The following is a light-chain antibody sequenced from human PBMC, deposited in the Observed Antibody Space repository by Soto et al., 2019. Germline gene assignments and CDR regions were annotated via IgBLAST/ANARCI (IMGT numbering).Light chain of an antibody. CDR2: RAS. CDR1: QSISRN. CDR3: QQYNNWPQT. J-gene: IGKJ4*01. Sequence: IVLTQYPATLSVSPGERATLSCRASQSISRNLAWYQQKPGQAPRLLVFRASTRATGIPARFSGSGSGTEFTLTISSLQSEDFGVYYCQQYNNWPQTFGGGTKVDIK. V-gene: IGKV3-15*01.